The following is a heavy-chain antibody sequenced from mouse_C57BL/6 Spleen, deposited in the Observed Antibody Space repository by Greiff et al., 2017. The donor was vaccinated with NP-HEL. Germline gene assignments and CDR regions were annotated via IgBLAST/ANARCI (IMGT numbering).Heavy chain of an antibody. V-gene: IGHV1-64*01. CDR3: ARRRVDLWYFDV. CDR2: IHPNSGST. CDR1: GYTFTSYW. Sequence: QVQLQQPGAELVKPGASVKLSCKASGYTFTSYWMHWVKQRPGQGLEWIGMIHPNSGSTNYNEKFKSKATLTVDKSSSTAYMQLSSLTSADSAVYYCARRRVDLWYFDVGGTGTTVTVSS. J-gene: IGHJ1*03. D-gene: IGHD1-1*01.